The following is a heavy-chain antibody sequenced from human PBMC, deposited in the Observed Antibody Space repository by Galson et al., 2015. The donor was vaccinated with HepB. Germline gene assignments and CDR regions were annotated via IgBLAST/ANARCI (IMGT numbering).Heavy chain of an antibody. CDR2: ISNSSGTT. D-gene: IGHD6-13*01. Sequence: SLRLSCAASGFTFSSYGLTWVRQAPGKGLEWVASISNSSGTTYYADSVKGRFTISRDISKNTLYLQMHSLRAGGTAVYYCARGEKRSSRWYAQGYFDLWGRGTLVTVSS. CDR1: GFTFSSYG. J-gene: IGHJ2*01. V-gene: IGHV3-23*01. CDR3: ARGEKRSSRWYAQGYFDL.